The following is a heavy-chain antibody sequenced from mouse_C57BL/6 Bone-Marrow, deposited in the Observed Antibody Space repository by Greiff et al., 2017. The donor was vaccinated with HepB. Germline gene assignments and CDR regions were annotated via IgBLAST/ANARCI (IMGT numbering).Heavy chain of an antibody. V-gene: IGHV5-9-1*02. J-gene: IGHJ2*01. CDR2: ISSGGDYI. CDR3: TRVYYDYHCDY. Sequence: EVKLEESGEGLVKPGGSLKLSCAASGFTFSSYAMSWVRQTPEKRLEWVAYISSGGDYIYYADTVKGRFTISRDNARNTLYLQMSSLKSEDTAMYYCTRVYYDYHCDYWGQGTTLTVSS. D-gene: IGHD2-4*01. CDR1: GFTFSSYA.